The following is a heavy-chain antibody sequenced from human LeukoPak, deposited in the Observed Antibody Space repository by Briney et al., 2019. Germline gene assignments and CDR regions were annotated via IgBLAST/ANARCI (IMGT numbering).Heavy chain of an antibody. V-gene: IGHV4-30-2*01. J-gene: IGHJ4*02. Sequence: SQTLSLTCTVSGGSISSGGYYWSWIRQPPGKGLEWIGEINHSGSTNYNPSLKSRVTISVDTSKNQFSLKLSSVTAADTAVYYCAVKRGPAAILVDYWGQGTLVTVSS. CDR1: GGSISSGGYY. CDR2: INHSGST. D-gene: IGHD2-2*01. CDR3: AVKRGPAAILVDY.